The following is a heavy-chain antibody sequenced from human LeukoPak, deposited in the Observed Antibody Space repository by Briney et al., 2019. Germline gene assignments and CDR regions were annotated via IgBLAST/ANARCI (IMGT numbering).Heavy chain of an antibody. CDR2: IKQDGSEK. CDR3: ARDQPRQGFWSGYYYMDV. Sequence: RTGGSLRLSCAASGFTFSSYWMSWVRQAPGKGLEWVANIKQDGSEKYYVDSVKGRFTISTDNAKNSLYLQMNSLRAEDTAVYYCARDQPRQGFWSGYYYMDVWGKGTTVTVSS. J-gene: IGHJ6*03. CDR1: GFTFSSYW. V-gene: IGHV3-7*01. D-gene: IGHD3-3*01.